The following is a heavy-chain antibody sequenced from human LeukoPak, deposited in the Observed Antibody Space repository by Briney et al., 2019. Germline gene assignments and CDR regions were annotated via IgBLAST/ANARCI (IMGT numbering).Heavy chain of an antibody. V-gene: IGHV3-21*01. J-gene: IGHJ6*02. CDR1: GFTFSSYS. Sequence: PGGSLRLSCAASGFTFSSYSMNWVRQAPGKGLEWVSSTRSSSSYIYYADSVNGRFTISRDNAKNLLYLQMNSLRAEDTAVYYCATGTGGYGSASYLSYYYYGMDVWGQGTTVTVSS. CDR3: ATGTGGYGSASYLSYYYYGMDV. CDR2: TRSSSSYI. D-gene: IGHD3-10*01.